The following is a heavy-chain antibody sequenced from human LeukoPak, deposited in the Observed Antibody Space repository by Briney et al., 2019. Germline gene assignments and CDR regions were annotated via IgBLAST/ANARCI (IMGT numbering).Heavy chain of an antibody. CDR1: GFTFSSYA. CDR2: ISGSGDDT. J-gene: IGHJ4*02. D-gene: IGHD5-18*01. V-gene: IGHV3-23*01. CDR3: AKKRGYNYGDFDY. Sequence: PGGSLRLSCAASGFTFSSYAMSWVRQAPGKGLEWVSTISGSGDDTYYADSVKGRFTISRDNSKNTLYVQMNSLRAEDTAVYYCAKKRGYNYGDFDYWGQGTLVTVSS.